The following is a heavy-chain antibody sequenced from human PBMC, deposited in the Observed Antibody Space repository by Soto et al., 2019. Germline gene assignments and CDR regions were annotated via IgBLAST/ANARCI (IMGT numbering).Heavy chain of an antibody. CDR3: VRDNNWAAY. V-gene: IGHV1-3*01. Sequence: ASVKVSCKASGYTFATSALHWVRQAPGQRLEWMGWINVANGATKYSQKFQGRVTISRDTSTTTSFMDLSSLRSEGTAVYYCVRDNNWAAYWGQGTLVTVSS. CDR2: INVANGAT. CDR1: GYTFATSA. J-gene: IGHJ4*02. D-gene: IGHD1-20*01.